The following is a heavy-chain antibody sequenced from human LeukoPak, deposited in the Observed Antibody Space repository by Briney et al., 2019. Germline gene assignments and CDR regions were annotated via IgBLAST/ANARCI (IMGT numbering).Heavy chain of an antibody. Sequence: PGGSLRLSCAASGFTFSSSAMSWVRQAPGKGLEWVSAISGTGGSTYYADSVKGRFTISRDNSKNTLYLQMNSLRAEDTAVYYCARIMTTVTGGYYFDYWGQGTLVTVSS. CDR2: ISGTGGST. CDR3: ARIMTTVTGGYYFDY. D-gene: IGHD4-17*01. CDR1: GFTFSSSA. J-gene: IGHJ4*02. V-gene: IGHV3-23*01.